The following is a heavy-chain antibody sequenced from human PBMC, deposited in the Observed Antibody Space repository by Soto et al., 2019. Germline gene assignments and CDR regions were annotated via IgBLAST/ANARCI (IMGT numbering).Heavy chain of an antibody. J-gene: IGHJ6*02. CDR3: ASLVEGIAAAGTTDYYYGMDV. D-gene: IGHD6-13*01. CDR2: INHSGST. CDR1: GGSFSGYY. V-gene: IGHV4-34*01. Sequence: SETLSLTCAVYGGSFSGYYWSWIRQPPGKGLEWIGEINHSGSTNYNPSLKSRVTISVDTSKNRFSLKLSSVTAADTAVYYCASLVEGIAAAGTTDYYYGMDVWGQGTTVTVSS.